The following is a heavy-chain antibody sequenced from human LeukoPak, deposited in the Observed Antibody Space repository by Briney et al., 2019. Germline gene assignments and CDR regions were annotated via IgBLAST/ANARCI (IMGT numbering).Heavy chain of an antibody. D-gene: IGHD3-22*01. CDR3: AKEGKAYYYDSSGYYYFDY. V-gene: IGHV3-23*01. Sequence: GGSLRLSCAASGLTLSSDYMSWVSQAPRKGLEWVSAISGGGGSTYYADSVKGRFTISRDNSKNTLYLQMNSLRAEDTAVYYCAKEGKAYYYDSSGYYYFDYWGQGTLVTVSS. CDR2: ISGGGGST. CDR1: GLTLSSDY. J-gene: IGHJ4*02.